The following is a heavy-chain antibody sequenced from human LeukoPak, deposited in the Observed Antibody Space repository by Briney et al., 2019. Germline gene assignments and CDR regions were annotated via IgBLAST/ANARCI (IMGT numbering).Heavy chain of an antibody. D-gene: IGHD5-24*01. CDR1: GFTFSSYS. V-gene: IGHV3-21*01. CDR2: ISSSSSYI. J-gene: IGHJ4*02. CDR3: ASGRDGYNYY. Sequence: GGSLRLSCAASGFTFSSYSMNWVRQAPGKGLEWVSSISSSSSYIYYADSVKGRFTISRDNAKNSLYLQMNSLRAEGTAVYYCASGRDGYNYYWGQGTLVTVSS.